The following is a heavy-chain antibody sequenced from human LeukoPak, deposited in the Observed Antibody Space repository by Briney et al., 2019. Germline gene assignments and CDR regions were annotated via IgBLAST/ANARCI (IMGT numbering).Heavy chain of an antibody. V-gene: IGHV4-61*01. D-gene: IGHD6-6*01. CDR1: GGSVSSGSYY. CDR3: AGAWYSSSFFDY. J-gene: IGHJ4*02. CDR2: IYYSGST. Sequence: SETLSLTCTVSGGSVSSGSYYWSWIRQPPGKGLEWIGYIYYSGSTNYNPSLKSRVTISVDTSKNQFSLKLSSVTAADTAVYYCAGAWYSSSFFDYWGQGTLVTVSS.